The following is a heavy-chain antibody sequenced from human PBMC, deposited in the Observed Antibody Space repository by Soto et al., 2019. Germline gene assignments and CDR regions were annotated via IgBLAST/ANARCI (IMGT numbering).Heavy chain of an antibody. Sequence: ASVKVSCKASGYTFTSYAMHWVRQAPGQRLEWMGWINAGNGNTKYSQKFQGRVTITRDTSASTAYMELSSLRSEDTAVYYCTRWGRDCTNGVCYYYYYGMDVWGQGTTVTVSS. D-gene: IGHD2-8*01. J-gene: IGHJ6*02. CDR3: TRWGRDCTNGVCYYYYYGMDV. CDR1: GYTFTSYA. V-gene: IGHV1-3*01. CDR2: INAGNGNT.